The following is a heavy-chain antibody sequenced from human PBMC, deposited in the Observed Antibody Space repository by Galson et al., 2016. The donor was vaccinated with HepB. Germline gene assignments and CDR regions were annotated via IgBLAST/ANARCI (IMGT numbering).Heavy chain of an antibody. CDR3: ARGYDCGYNWFDP. CDR2: ISSSSSYI. CDR1: GLTFSSFT. V-gene: IGHV3-21*01. J-gene: IGHJ5*02. Sequence: SLRLSCAASGLTFSSFTMSWVRQTPGKGLEWVSSISSSSSYIDYADSVRGRFTIPRDNANNSLFLQMSSLRAEDTSVYYCARGYDCGYNWFDPWGQGTLVTVSS. D-gene: IGHD5-12*01.